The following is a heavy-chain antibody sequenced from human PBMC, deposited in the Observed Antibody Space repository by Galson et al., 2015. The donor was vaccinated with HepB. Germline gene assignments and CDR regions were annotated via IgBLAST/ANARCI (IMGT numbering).Heavy chain of an antibody. V-gene: IGHV1-46*01. J-gene: IGHJ4*02. Sequence: SVKVSCKASGYTLINYHFHWVRQAPGQGPEWMGKIFAGGGSTRYAERFQGRVTLTRDSSTSTIYMEVSSLRSDDTAVYYCARETPDTYYFDYWGQGTLVTVSS. D-gene: IGHD2-15*01. CDR2: IFAGGGST. CDR3: ARETPDTYYFDY. CDR1: GYTLINYH.